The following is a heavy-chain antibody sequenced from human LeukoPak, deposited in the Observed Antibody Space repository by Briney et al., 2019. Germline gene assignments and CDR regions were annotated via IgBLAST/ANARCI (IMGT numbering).Heavy chain of an antibody. D-gene: IGHD1-14*01. CDR2: LNEDDSRT. Sequence: GGSLRLSCAASSAFTSRDYWMHWVRQAPGKGLVWVSRLNEDDSRTIYADSVKGRFTISRDNAKNTVYLQMNSLRDEDTAVYFCARGPPGFYGTDVWGQGTAVTVSS. V-gene: IGHV3-74*01. J-gene: IGHJ6*02. CDR1: AFTSRDYW. CDR3: ARGPPGFYGTDV.